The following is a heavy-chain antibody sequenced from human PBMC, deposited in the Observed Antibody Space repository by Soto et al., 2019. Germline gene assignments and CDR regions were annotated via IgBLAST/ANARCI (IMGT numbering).Heavy chain of an antibody. CDR2: INAGNGNT. V-gene: IGHV1-3*01. D-gene: IGHD4-17*01. Sequence: ASVKLSCKASGYTFTSYGIHWVRQAPGQRLEWMGWINAGNGNTKYSQKFQDRVTITTDTSASTAYMELSSLRSEDTAVYYCARGPDYAGYIDYWGQGSLVTVSS. CDR3: ARGPDYAGYIDY. CDR1: GYTFTSYG. J-gene: IGHJ4*02.